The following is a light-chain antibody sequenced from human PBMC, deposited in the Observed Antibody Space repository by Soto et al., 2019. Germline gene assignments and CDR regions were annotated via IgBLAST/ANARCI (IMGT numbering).Light chain of an antibody. V-gene: IGLV2-14*01. J-gene: IGLJ2*01. Sequence: QSALTQPASVSGSPGQSITISCIGTSSDVGGYNYVSWYQQHPGKAPKLMIYEVSNRPSGVSNRFSGSKSGNTASLTISGLQAEDEGDYYCSSYTSSSTLGVFGGGTKVTVL. CDR3: SSYTSSSTLGV. CDR1: SSDVGGYNY. CDR2: EVS.